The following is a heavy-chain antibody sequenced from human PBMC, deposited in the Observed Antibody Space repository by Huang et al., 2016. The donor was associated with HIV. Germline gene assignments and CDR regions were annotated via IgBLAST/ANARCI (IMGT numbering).Heavy chain of an antibody. CDR3: ARGGGIQLWLLGYYYMDV. J-gene: IGHJ6*03. V-gene: IGHV1-18*01. CDR1: GYTFSSFG. CDR2: ISVYNGNT. Sequence: QVQLVQSGAEVKKPGASVKVSCKASGYTFSSFGISWVRQAPGQGLEWGGWISVYNGNTKIAQNCQGRLTMTTDTSTSTAYMELRSLRSDDTAVYYCARGGGIQLWLLGYYYMDVWGNGTTVTVSS. D-gene: IGHD5-18*01.